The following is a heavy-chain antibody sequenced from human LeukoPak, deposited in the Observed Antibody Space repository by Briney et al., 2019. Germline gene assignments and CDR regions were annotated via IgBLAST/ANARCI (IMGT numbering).Heavy chain of an antibody. J-gene: IGHJ4*02. CDR2: MNPNTGNA. D-gene: IGHD1-26*01. CDR3: ARVGYSNSYDY. V-gene: IGHV1-8*03. CDR1: GYTFTNFD. Sequence: ASVRVSCKASGYTFTNFDINWVRQATGQGLEWMGWMNPNTGNAGYAQKFQDRVTITWDASITTAYMDLSSLRSEDTAVYYCARVGYSNSYDYWGQGTLVTVSS.